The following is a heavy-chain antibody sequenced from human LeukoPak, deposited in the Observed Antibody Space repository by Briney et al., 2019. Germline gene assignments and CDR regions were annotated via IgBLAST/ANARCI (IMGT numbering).Heavy chain of an antibody. J-gene: IGHJ4*02. CDR2: MNPNSGNT. Sequence: EASVKVSCKASGYTFTSYEINWVRQATGQGLEWMGWMNPNSGNTGYAQKFQGRVTITRNTSISTAYMELSSLRSEDTAVYYCARGLYGSGSYQLGYWGQGTLVTVSS. V-gene: IGHV1-8*03. CDR1: GYTFTSYE. CDR3: ARGLYGSGSYQLGY. D-gene: IGHD3-10*01.